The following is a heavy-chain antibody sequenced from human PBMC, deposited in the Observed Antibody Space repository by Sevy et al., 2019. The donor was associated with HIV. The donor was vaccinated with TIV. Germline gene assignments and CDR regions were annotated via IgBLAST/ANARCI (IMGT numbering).Heavy chain of an antibody. CDR3: ARARDYDVSGYYYYYYGMDV. CDR2: IASGGST. Sequence: GGSLRLSCEASGFTVSGNYMPWVRLAPGKGLEWVSLIASGGSTYYADAVKGRFTISSDNANNTLYLQLNTMRAEDTAVYFCARARDYDVSGYYYYYYGMDVWGQGTTVTVSS. CDR1: GFTVSGNY. D-gene: IGHD3-22*01. J-gene: IGHJ6*02. V-gene: IGHV3-66*01.